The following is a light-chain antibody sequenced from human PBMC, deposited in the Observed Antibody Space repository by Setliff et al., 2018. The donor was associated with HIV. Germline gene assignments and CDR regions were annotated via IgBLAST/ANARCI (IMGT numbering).Light chain of an antibody. CDR2: DDN. CDR3: QVWDSSSDHHV. J-gene: IGLJ1*01. V-gene: IGLV3-21*03. CDR1: NIGSES. Sequence: SYELTQPPSVSVAPGKTARITCGGNNIGSESVHWYQQKPGQAPVLVVYDDNDRPSGFPERFSGSNSGNTATLTISRVEAGDEADYYCQVWDSSSDHHVFGTGTKVTVL.